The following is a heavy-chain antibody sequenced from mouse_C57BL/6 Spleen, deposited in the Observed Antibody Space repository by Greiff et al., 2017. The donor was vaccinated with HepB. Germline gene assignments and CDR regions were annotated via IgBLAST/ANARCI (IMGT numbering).Heavy chain of an antibody. CDR1: GYTFTSYT. CDR3: ARESSYYYAMDY. D-gene: IGHD1-3*01. J-gene: IGHJ4*01. CDR2: INPSSGYT. Sequence: VQLQESGAELARPGASVKMSCKASGYTFTSYTMHWVKQRPGQGLEWIGYINPSSGYTKYNQKFKDKATLTADKSSSTAYMQLSSLTSEDSAVYYCARESSYYYAMDYWGQGTSVTVSS. V-gene: IGHV1-4*01.